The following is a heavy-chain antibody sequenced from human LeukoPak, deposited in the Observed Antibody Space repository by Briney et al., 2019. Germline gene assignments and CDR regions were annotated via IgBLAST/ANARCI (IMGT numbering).Heavy chain of an antibody. CDR3: ARDIRDGYNWLFDY. CDR2: IRSKANNYAT. J-gene: IGHJ4*02. CDR1: GFTFSSYA. D-gene: IGHD5-24*01. V-gene: IGHV3-73*01. Sequence: GGSLRLSCAASGFTFSSYAMHWVRQASGKGLEWAGRIRSKANNYATTYAASVKGRFTISRDDSKNTAYLQMNSLKTGDTAVYYCARDIRDGYNWLFDYWGQGTLVAVSS.